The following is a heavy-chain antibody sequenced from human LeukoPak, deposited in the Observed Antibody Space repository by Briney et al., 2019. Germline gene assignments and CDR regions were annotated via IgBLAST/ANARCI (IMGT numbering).Heavy chain of an antibody. CDR3: ARGRYSSSWYYFDY. CDR2: MNPKSGNT. V-gene: IGHV1-8*01. CDR1: GYTFTSYD. D-gene: IGHD6-13*01. J-gene: IGHJ4*02. Sequence: ASVKVSCKASGYTFTSYDINWVRQATGQGLEWMGWMNPKSGNTGYAQKFQGRVTMTRNTSISTAYMELSRLRSDDTAVYYCARGRYSSSWYYFDYWGQGTLVTVSS.